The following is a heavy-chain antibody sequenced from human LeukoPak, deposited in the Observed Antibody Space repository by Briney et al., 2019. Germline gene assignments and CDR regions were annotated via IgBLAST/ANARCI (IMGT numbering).Heavy chain of an antibody. CDR3: ARRLSGGFDP. CDR1: EYTLTELS. Sequence: ASVKVSCKVSEYTLTELSMHWVRQAPGKGLEWMGGIIPIFGTANYAQKFQGRVTITADESTSTAYMELSSLRSEDTAVYYCARRLSGGFDPWGQGTLVTVSS. CDR2: IIPIFGTA. J-gene: IGHJ5*02. V-gene: IGHV1-69*13. D-gene: IGHD3-10*01.